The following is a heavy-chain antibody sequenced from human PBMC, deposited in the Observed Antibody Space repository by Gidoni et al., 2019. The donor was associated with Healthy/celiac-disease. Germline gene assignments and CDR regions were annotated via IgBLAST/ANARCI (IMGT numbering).Heavy chain of an antibody. Sequence: QVQLVESGGGVVQPGRSLRLSCAASGFTFSSYAMPWVRQAPGKGLEWVAVISYDGSNKYYADSVKGRFTSSRDNSKNTLYLQMNSLRAEDTAVYYCARAHHYDFWSGYYWGGGDYWGQGTLVTVSS. J-gene: IGHJ4*02. CDR2: ISYDGSNK. CDR3: ARAHHYDFWSGYYWGGGDY. V-gene: IGHV3-30*04. D-gene: IGHD3-3*01. CDR1: GFTFSSYA.